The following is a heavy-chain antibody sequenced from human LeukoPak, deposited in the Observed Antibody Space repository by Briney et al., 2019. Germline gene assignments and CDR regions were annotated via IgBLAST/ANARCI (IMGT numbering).Heavy chain of an antibody. CDR1: GYIFTTYW. CDR2: IYPGDSDT. CDR3: ARPAIAAAGSGFDI. J-gene: IGHJ3*02. Sequence: GESLKISCQGSGYIFTTYWIAWVRQMPGKGLEWMGIIYPGDSDTRYRPAFQGQVTISADKSISTAYLHWSSLKASDTAMYYCARPAIAAAGSGFDIWGQGTMVIVSS. V-gene: IGHV5-51*01. D-gene: IGHD6-13*01.